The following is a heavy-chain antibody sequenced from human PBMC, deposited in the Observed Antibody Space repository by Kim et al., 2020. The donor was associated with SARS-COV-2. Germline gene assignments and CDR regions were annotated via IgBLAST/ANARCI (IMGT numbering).Heavy chain of an antibody. CDR3: AREEMATINY. J-gene: IGHJ4*02. CDR2: INHSGST. CDR1: GGSFSGYY. Sequence: SETLSLTCAVYGGSFSGYYWSWIRQPPGKGLEWIGEINHSGSTNYNPSLKSRVTISVDTSKNQFSLKLSSVTAADTAVYYCAREEMATINYWGQGTLVTVSS. V-gene: IGHV4-34*01. D-gene: IGHD5-12*01.